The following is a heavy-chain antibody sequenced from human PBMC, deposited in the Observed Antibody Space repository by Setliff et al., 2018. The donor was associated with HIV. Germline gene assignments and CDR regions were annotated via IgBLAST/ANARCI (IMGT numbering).Heavy chain of an antibody. CDR1: EFIFTSYD. CDR3: AKSSRQYQLLTYFDL. CDR2: IRVVAGTT. V-gene: IGHV3-23*01. D-gene: IGHD2-2*01. J-gene: IGHJ2*01. Sequence: GESLKISCAVSEFIFTSYDMSWVRQAPGKGLEWVSAIRVVAGTTYYADSVKGRFTISRDNSKNTLYLQMNSLRAEDTAVYYCAKSSRQYQLLTYFDLWGRGTLVTVSS.